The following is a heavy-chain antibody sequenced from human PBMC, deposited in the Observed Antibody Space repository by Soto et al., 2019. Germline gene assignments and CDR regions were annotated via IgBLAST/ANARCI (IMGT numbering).Heavy chain of an antibody. J-gene: IGHJ4*02. CDR3: ARVVSGSYLDY. Sequence: QVQLQESGPGLVKASQTLSLTCTVSGGTITTGCHFWSWIRPYPGKGLEWIGYIYYSGTTHYHPSLKSRVTISIDTSKNQFSLNLSSVTAADTAVYYCARVVSGSYLDYWGQGTLVTVSS. CDR1: GGTITTGCHF. D-gene: IGHD1-26*01. CDR2: IYYSGTT. V-gene: IGHV4-31*03.